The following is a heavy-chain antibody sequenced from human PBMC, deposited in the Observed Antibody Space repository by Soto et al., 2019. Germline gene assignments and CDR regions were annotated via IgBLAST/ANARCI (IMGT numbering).Heavy chain of an antibody. CDR1: GFTFSSYS. J-gene: IGHJ4*02. Sequence: EVQLVESGGGLVQPGGSLRLSCAASGFTFSSYSMNWVRQAPGKGLEWVSYISSSSRTIYYADSVKGRFTISRDTAKNSLYLQMSSLTDEDTAVYYCARAIGDYINFDYWGEGTLGTVSS. CDR3: ARAIGDYINFDY. CDR2: ISSSSRTI. V-gene: IGHV3-48*02. D-gene: IGHD4-17*01.